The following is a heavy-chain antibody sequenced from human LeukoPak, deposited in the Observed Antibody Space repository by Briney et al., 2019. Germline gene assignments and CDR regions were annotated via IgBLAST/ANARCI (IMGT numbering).Heavy chain of an antibody. D-gene: IGHD6-19*01. J-gene: IGHJ4*02. V-gene: IGHV4-61*02. CDR3: ARGLTWLVDY. CDR1: GGSINSGGYY. Sequence: PSETLSLTCTVSGGSINSGGYYWTWIRQPAGKGLEWIGRIYTSGSTNYNPSLKSRVTMSVDTSKNQFSLKLSSVTAADTAVYYCARGLTWLVDYWGQGTLVTVSS. CDR2: IYTSGST.